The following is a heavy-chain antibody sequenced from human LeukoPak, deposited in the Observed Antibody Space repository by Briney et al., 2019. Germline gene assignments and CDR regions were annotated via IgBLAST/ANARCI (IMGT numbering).Heavy chain of an antibody. CDR2: IYYSGST. V-gene: IGHV4-34*01. D-gene: IGHD2-2*01. CDR1: GGSFSGYY. Sequence: SETLSLTCAVYGGSFSGYYWSWIRQPPGKGLEWIGSIYYSGSTYYNPSLKSRVTISVDTSKNQFSLKLSSVTAADTAVYYCARYPLYCSSTTCYYYWGQGTLVTVSS. J-gene: IGHJ4*02. CDR3: ARYPLYCSSTTCYYY.